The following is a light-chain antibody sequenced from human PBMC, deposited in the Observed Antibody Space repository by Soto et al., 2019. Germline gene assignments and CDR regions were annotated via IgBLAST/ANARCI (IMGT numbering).Light chain of an antibody. J-gene: IGLJ2*01. V-gene: IGLV1-40*01. CDR2: GNS. Sequence: QSVLTQPPSVSGAPGQRVTISCTGSSSNIGAGSDVHWYQQLPGTAPKLLIYGNSNPPSGVPDRFAGSKSGTSASLAITGLQAEDEADYYCQSYDSSLSVRGVVFGGGTKLTVL. CDR1: SSNIGAGSD. CDR3: QSYDSSLSVRGVV.